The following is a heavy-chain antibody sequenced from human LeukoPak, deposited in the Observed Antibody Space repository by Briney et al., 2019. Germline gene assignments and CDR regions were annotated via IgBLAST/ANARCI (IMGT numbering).Heavy chain of an antibody. CDR2: IYYSGST. Sequence: SETLSLTCTVSGGSISSGGYYWSWIRQHPGKGLEWIGYIYYSGSTYYNPSLKSRVTISVDTSKNQFSLKLSSVTAADTAVYYCARDSRSGSYYHWGQGTLVTVSS. D-gene: IGHD3-10*01. J-gene: IGHJ5*02. CDR1: GGSISSGGYY. CDR3: ARDSRSGSYYH. V-gene: IGHV4-31*03.